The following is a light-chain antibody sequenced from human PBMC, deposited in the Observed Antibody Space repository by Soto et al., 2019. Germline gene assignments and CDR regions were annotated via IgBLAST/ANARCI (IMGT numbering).Light chain of an antibody. V-gene: IGLV1-44*01. CDR3: AAWDDSLGAYV. Sequence: QSVLTQPPSASATPGQRVTISCSGSNSNIATNTVNWYQQLPGTAPRLLIYTNNQRPSGVPQRFSGSKTVTFASLAIGGLQSEDGADYYCAAWDDSLGAYVFGTGTKVTVL. J-gene: IGLJ1*01. CDR1: NSNIATNT. CDR2: TNN.